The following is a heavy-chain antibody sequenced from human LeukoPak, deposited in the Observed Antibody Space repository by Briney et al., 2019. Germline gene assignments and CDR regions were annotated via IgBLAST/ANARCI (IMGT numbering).Heavy chain of an antibody. CDR1: GYTFTGYY. J-gene: IGHJ4*02. V-gene: IGHV1-2*06. Sequence: ASVKVSCKASGYTFTGYYMHWVRQAPGQGLEWMGRINPNSGGTNYAQKFQGRVTMTRDTSISTAYMELSSLRSDDTAMYYCAREYCTSTSCQFYYFDYWGQGTLVTVSS. CDR2: INPNSGGT. D-gene: IGHD2-2*01. CDR3: AREYCTSTSCQFYYFDY.